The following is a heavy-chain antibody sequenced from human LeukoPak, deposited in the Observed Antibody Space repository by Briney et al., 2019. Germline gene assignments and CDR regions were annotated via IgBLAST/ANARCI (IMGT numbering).Heavy chain of an antibody. J-gene: IGHJ4*02. D-gene: IGHD4-17*01. CDR1: GYTFTSYD. CDR3: ARQLTTVTTYFDY. CDR2: MNPNSGNT. V-gene: IGHV1-8*01. Sequence: PWASVKVSCKASGYTFTSYDINWVRQATGQGLEWMGWMNPNSGNTGYAQKFQGRVTMTRNTSISTAYMELSSLRSEDTAVYYCARQLTTVTTYFDYWGQGTLVTVSS.